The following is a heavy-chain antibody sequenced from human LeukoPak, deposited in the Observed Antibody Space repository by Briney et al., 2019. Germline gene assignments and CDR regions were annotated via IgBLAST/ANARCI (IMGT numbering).Heavy chain of an antibody. CDR3: ARDRQQPGADAFDI. CDR2: IYYSGST. J-gene: IGHJ3*02. D-gene: IGHD6-13*01. CDR1: GGSISSGCYY. V-gene: IGHV4-31*03. Sequence: PSETLSLTCTVSGGSISSGCYYCSWIRQHPGKGLEWIGYIYYSGSTYYNPSLKSRGTISVDTSKNQFSRKLSSVTAADTAVYYCARDRQQPGADAFDIWGQGTMVTVSS.